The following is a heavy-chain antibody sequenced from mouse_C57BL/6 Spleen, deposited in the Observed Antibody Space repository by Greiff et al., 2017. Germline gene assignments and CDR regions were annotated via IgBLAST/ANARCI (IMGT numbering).Heavy chain of an antibody. CDR1: GYTFTSYW. V-gene: IGHV1-5*01. Sequence: VQLKASWTVLVRPGASVKMSCKTSGYTFTSYWMHWVKQRPGQGLEWIGAIYPGNSDTSYNQKFTGKAKLTAVTSASTAYMELSSLTTEDSAVYYCTREREVITTVPSYYYDYWGQGTTLTVSS. CDR3: TREREVITTVPSYYYDY. D-gene: IGHD1-1*01. J-gene: IGHJ2*01. CDR2: IYPGNSDT.